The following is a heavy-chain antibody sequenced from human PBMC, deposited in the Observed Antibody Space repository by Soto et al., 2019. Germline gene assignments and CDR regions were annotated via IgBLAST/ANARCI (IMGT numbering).Heavy chain of an antibody. CDR1: GYTFTGYY. CDR2: INPNSGGT. CDR3: AREIVVVVAATERYYGMDV. V-gene: IGHV1-2*04. Sequence: ASVKVSCKASGYTFTGYYMHWVRQAPGQGLEWMGWINPNSGGTNYAQKFQGWVTMTRDTSISTAYMELSRLRSDDTAVYYCAREIVVVVAATERYYGMDVWGQGTTVTVSS. J-gene: IGHJ6*02. D-gene: IGHD2-15*01.